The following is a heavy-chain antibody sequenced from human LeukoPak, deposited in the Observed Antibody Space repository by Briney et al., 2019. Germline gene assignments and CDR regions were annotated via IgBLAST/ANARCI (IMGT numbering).Heavy chain of an antibody. D-gene: IGHD2-2*01. J-gene: IGHJ4*02. V-gene: IGHV4-34*01. CDR1: GGSFSGYY. CDR2: INHSGST. Sequence: SETLSLTCAVYGGSFSGYYWSWIRQPPGKGLEWIGEINHSGSTNYNPSLKSRVTISVDTSKNQFSLKLSSVTAEDTAVYYCARVGPRGSTSWYEVYFDYWGQGTLVTVSS. CDR3: ARVGPRGSTSWYEVYFDY.